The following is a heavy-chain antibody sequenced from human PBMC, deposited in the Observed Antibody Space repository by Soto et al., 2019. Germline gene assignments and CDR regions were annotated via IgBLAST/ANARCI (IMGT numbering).Heavy chain of an antibody. CDR3: AKGGGYDFQYSYYYMDV. J-gene: IGHJ6*03. V-gene: IGHV3-23*01. Sequence: PGGSLRLSCAASGLTFSRYAMTWVRQAPGKGLEWVSAISGSGVSTYYADSVKGRFTISRDNSKNMLYLQMNSLRAEDTAVYYCAKGGGYDFQYSYYYMDVWGKGTTVTVSS. CDR1: GLTFSRYA. D-gene: IGHD5-12*01. CDR2: ISGSGVST.